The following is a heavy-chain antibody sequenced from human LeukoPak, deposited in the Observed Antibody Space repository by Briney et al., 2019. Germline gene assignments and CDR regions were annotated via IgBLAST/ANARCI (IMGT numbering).Heavy chain of an antibody. CDR3: ARASTPPHLWDRPIFDP. D-gene: IGHD3-3*02. J-gene: IGHJ5*02. Sequence: GGSLRLLCAPSGLTFSVYYKSGLPDAPGEAVEGGSYISSSSSTIYYADTVKGRFTISRDNAKNSQYLQMNSLRTEDTAVYYCARASTPPHLWDRPIFDPWGQGTLVTVSS. CDR2: ISSSSSTI. V-gene: IGHV3-11*01. CDR1: GLTFSVYY.